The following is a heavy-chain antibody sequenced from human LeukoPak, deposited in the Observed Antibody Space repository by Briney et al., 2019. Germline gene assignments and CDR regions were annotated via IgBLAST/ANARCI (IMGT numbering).Heavy chain of an antibody. Sequence: GGSLRLSSTASGFTFGDYAMSWVRQAPGKGLEWVGFIRNKAYGGTAEYAASVKGRFTISRDDSKSIAYLQMNSLKTEDTAVYYCARGIIGLRGFDYWGQGTLVTVSS. V-gene: IGHV3-49*04. CDR1: GFTFGDYA. CDR3: ARGIIGLRGFDY. D-gene: IGHD1-20*01. J-gene: IGHJ4*02. CDR2: IRNKAYGGTA.